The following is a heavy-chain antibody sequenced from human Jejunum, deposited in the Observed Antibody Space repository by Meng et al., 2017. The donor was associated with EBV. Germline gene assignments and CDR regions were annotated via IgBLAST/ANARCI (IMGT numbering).Heavy chain of an antibody. CDR1: GDSVSSNSAA. Sequence: QVQLQQAGPGLVNPSQPLSLPCAISGDSVSSNSAAWNWIRQSPSRGLEWLGRTYYRSKWYNDYAQSVKSRLTINPDTSKNQFSLQLNSVTPEDTAVYFCARETTGGYYFDYWGQGTLVTVSS. CDR3: ARETTGGYYFDY. D-gene: IGHD1-1*01. J-gene: IGHJ4*02. CDR2: TYYRSKWYN. V-gene: IGHV6-1*01.